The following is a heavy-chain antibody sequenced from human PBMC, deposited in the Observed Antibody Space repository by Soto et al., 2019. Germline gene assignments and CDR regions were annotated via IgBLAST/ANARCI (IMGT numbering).Heavy chain of an antibody. D-gene: IGHD2-15*01. J-gene: IGHJ4*02. CDR1: GGSISSSSYY. V-gene: IGHV4-39*07. Sequence: SETLSITCTVSGGSISSSSYYWGWIRQPPGKGLEWIGSIYYRGSTYYNPSLKSGVTISVDTSKNQFSLKLSSATAADTAVYYCARAGAASLSDYWGQGTLVTVSS. CDR3: ARAGAASLSDY. CDR2: IYYRGST.